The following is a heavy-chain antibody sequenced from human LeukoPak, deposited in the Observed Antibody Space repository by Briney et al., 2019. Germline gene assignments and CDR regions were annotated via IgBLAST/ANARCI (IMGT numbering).Heavy chain of an antibody. CDR2: MNPNSGNT. CDR3: ARAPLGGYYFSNG. CDR1: GYTFTSYD. D-gene: IGHD3-3*01. Sequence: ASVKVSCKASGYTFTSYDINWVRQATRHGIEGLGWMNPNSGNTGYAQKFQGRVTITRNTSISTAYMELSSLRSEDTAVYYCARAPLGGYYFSNGWGQGTLVTVSS. J-gene: IGHJ4*02. V-gene: IGHV1-8*03.